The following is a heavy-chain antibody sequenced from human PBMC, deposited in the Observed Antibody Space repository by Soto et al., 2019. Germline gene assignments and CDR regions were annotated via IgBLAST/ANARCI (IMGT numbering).Heavy chain of an antibody. CDR2: VNPNSGNT. Sequence: ASVKVSCKASGYTFTSYDINWVRQAPGQGLEWMGWVNPNSGNTGYAQKFQGRVTMTRDTSISTAYMELSSLRSEDTAVYYCSRSYFHYMDVWGKGTTVTVSS. CDR3: SRSYFHYMDV. CDR1: GYTFTSYD. D-gene: IGHD3-10*01. J-gene: IGHJ6*03. V-gene: IGHV1-8*01.